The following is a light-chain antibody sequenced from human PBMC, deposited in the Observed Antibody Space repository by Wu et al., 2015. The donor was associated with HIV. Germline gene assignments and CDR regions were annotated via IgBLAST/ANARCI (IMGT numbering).Light chain of an antibody. CDR2: GAS. CDR3: QQYGSSAIT. Sequence: LSCRASQSVASFLAWYQQKPGQSPRLLIYGASNRATGIPDRFSGSGSGPDFTLTISKLEAEDSGVYFCQQYGSSAITFGQGTRLDIK. J-gene: IGKJ5*01. V-gene: IGKV3-20*01. CDR1: QSVASF.